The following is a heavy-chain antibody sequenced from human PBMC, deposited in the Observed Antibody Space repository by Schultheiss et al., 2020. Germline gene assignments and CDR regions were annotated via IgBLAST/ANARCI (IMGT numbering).Heavy chain of an antibody. CDR1: GFSLSTSGVG. CDR2: IYWDDDK. Sequence: SGPTLVKPTQTLTLTCTFSGFSLSTSGVGVGWIRQPPGKALEWLALIYWDDDKRYSPSLKSRLTITKDTSKNQVVLTMTNMDPVDTATYYCAHSYYDFWSGYYPPGAFDIWGTGTMVTVSS. CDR3: AHSYYDFWSGYYPPGAFDI. J-gene: IGHJ3*02. D-gene: IGHD3-3*01. V-gene: IGHV2-5*02.